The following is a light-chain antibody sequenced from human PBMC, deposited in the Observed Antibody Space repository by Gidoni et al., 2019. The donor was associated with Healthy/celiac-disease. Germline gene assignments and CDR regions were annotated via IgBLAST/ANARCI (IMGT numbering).Light chain of an antibody. CDR1: NIGSKR. Sequence: SYVLTQPPSVSVAPGQTARITCGGNNIGSKRVHWYQQKPGQAPVLVVYDDSDRPSGIPARFSGSNSGNTATLTISRVEAGDEADYYCQVWDSSSDLQVFGGGTKLTVL. CDR3: QVWDSSSDLQV. J-gene: IGLJ3*02. CDR2: DDS. V-gene: IGLV3-21*02.